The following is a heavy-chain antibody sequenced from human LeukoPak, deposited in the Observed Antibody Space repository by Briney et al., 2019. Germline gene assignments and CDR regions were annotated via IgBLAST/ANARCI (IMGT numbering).Heavy chain of an antibody. V-gene: IGHV4-59*04. D-gene: IGHD4-17*01. J-gene: IGHJ4*02. CDR2: IYYSGST. CDR1: GGSISSYY. CDR3: ARGDYVDPEFDY. Sequence: SETLSLTCTVSGGSISSYYWSWIRQPPGKGLEWIGYIYYSGSTYYNPSLKSRVTISVDTSKNQFSLKLSSVTAADTAVCYCARGDYVDPEFDYWGQGTLVTVSS.